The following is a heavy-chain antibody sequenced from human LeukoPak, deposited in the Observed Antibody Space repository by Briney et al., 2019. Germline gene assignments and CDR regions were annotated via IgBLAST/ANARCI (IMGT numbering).Heavy chain of an antibody. Sequence: KPSETLSLTCAVYGGSFSGYYWSWIRQPPGKGLEWIGEINHSGSTNYNPSLKSRVTISVDTSKNQFSLKLSSVTAADTAVYYCARGRIPNPIHYYYGSGSYNLIDYWGQGTLVTVSS. CDR2: INHSGST. CDR1: GGSFSGYY. V-gene: IGHV4-34*01. J-gene: IGHJ4*02. CDR3: ARGRIPNPIHYYYGSGSYNLIDY. D-gene: IGHD3-10*01.